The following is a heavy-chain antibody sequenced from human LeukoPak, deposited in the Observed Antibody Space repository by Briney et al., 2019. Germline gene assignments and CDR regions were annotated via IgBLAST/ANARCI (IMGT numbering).Heavy chain of an antibody. Sequence: SETLPLTCAVYGGSFSGYYWSWIRQPPGKGLEWIGEINHSGSTNYNPSLKSRVTISVDTSKNQFSLKLSSVTAADTAVYYCASGGAITMVRGVITYFDCWGQGTLVTVSS. D-gene: IGHD3-10*01. CDR1: GGSFSGYY. CDR3: ASGGAITMVRGVITYFDC. J-gene: IGHJ4*02. CDR2: INHSGST. V-gene: IGHV4-34*01.